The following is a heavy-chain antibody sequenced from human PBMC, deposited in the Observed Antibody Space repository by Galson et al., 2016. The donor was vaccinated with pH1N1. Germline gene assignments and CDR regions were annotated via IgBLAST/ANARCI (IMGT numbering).Heavy chain of an antibody. Sequence: SVKVSCKASGYTFTTYGIDWVRQAPGQGLEWMGWISTYTGNAKYAQKFQGRLTLTTDPFTNIAYMDLGSLTSDDTATYFCASRRILECSGGSCYLESRGQGTLVTVSS. CDR2: ISTYTGNA. CDR1: GYTFTTYG. CDR3: ASRRILECSGGSCYLES. D-gene: IGHD2-15*01. J-gene: IGHJ1*01. V-gene: IGHV1-18*01.